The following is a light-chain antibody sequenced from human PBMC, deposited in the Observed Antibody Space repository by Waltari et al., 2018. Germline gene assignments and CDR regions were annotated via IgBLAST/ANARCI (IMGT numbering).Light chain of an antibody. Sequence: EIVLTQSPGTLSLSPGESATLSCSASQSVSSNYLGWYQQKPGQAPRLLIYGASNRATGVPDRFSGSGSGTAFTLTISRLEPEDFAVYYCQQYGSSPPKYTFGQGTKLE. CDR2: GAS. J-gene: IGKJ2*01. V-gene: IGKV3-20*01. CDR3: QQYGSSPPKYT. CDR1: QSVSSNY.